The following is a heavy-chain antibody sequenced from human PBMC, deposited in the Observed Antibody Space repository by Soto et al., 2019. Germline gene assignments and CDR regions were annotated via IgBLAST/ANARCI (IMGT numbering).Heavy chain of an antibody. D-gene: IGHD4-17*01. CDR3: ARQLTTASIDY. V-gene: IGHV5-51*01. CDR1: GYRFTSYG. J-gene: IGHJ4*02. CDR2: IYPGDSDT. Sequence: GESLKISSKGSGYRFTSYGIGWVRQMPGKGLEWMGIIYPGDSDTRYSPSFQGQVTISADKSISTAYLQWSSLKASDTAMYYCARQLTTASIDYWGQGTLVTVS.